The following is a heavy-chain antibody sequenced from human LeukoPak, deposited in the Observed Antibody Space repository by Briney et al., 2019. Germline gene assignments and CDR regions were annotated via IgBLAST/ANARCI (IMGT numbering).Heavy chain of an antibody. CDR3: ATFAGVVPGGLLL. CDR1: GFTSSAFW. V-gene: IGHV3-7*01. Sequence: GSLVLSCVSSGFTSSAFWMSWVLRPPGKGGEGVANLNKDGREKEYVDSVKARFSIFRDIAKNSVFLQMNSLRAEDTAVYYCATFAGVVPGGLLLWGKGTTVIVSS. CDR2: LNKDGREK. J-gene: IGHJ6*04. D-gene: IGHD2-2*01.